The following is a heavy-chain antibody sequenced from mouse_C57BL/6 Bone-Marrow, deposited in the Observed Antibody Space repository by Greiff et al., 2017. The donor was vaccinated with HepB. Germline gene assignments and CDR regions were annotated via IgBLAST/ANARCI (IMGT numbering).Heavy chain of an antibody. V-gene: IGHV14-1*01. J-gene: IGHJ2*01. CDR2: IDPEDGDT. D-gene: IGHD1-1*01. CDR1: GFNIKDYY. Sequence: EVKLVESGAELVRPGASVKLSCTASGFNIKDYYMHWVKQRPEQGLEWIGRIDPEDGDTEYAPKFQGKATMTADTSSNTAYLQLSSLTSEDTAVYYCTKPYYGSSYTFGYWGQGTTLTVSS. CDR3: TKPYYGSSYTFGY.